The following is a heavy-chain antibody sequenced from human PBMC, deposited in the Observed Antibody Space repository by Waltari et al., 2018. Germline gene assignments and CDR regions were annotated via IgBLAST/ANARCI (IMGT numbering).Heavy chain of an antibody. V-gene: IGHV1-24*01. CDR3: ATGSRLRYFDY. CDR2: FDPEDGET. J-gene: IGHJ4*02. CDR1: GYTFTSYG. D-gene: IGHD3-9*01. Sequence: QVQLVQSGAEVKKPGASVKVSCKASGYTFTSYGISWVRQAPGQGLEWMGGFDPEDGETIYAQKFQGRVTMTEDTSTDTAYMELSSLRSEDTAVYYCATGSRLRYFDYWGQGTLVTVSS.